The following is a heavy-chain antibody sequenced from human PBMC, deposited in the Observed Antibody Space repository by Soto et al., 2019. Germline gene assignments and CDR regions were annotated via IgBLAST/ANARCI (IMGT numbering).Heavy chain of an antibody. D-gene: IGHD2-15*01. V-gene: IGHV3-21*01. CDR2: ISSSSSYI. CDR3: ARETDCSGGSCYSVFPPGFDY. J-gene: IGHJ4*02. Sequence: TLSSYSMNWVRKDTGKGLEWVSSISSSSSYIYYADSVKGRFTISRDNAKNSLYLQMNSLRAEDTAVYYCARETDCSGGSCYSVFPPGFDYWGQGTLVTVSS. CDR1: TLSSYS.